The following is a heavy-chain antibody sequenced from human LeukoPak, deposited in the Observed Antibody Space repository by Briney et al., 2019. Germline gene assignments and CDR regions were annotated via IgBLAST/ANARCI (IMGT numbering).Heavy chain of an antibody. V-gene: IGHV4-59*01. CDR2: IYYSGST. D-gene: IGHD3-10*01. CDR3: ARVFWGLNYYGSGSYYNPHYYYYMDV. Sequence: RSSETLSLTCTVSGGSISSYYWSWIRQPPGKGLEWIGYIYYSGSTNYNPSLKSRVTISVDTSKNQFSLKLSSVTAADTAVYYCARVFWGLNYYGSGSYYNPHYYYYMDVWGKGTTVTVSS. CDR1: GGSISSYY. J-gene: IGHJ6*03.